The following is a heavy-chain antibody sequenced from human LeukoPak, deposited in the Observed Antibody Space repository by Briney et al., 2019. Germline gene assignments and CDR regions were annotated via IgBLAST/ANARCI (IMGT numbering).Heavy chain of an antibody. D-gene: IGHD2-15*01. Sequence: GGSLRLSCVPSGFFVSGNYMTWVRQAPGKGLEWVSFIHTSGSTFYADSVKGRFTISRDNSKNTLYLQMNSLRADDTAMYYCARGYCSGGSCSKFDYWGQGTLVTVSS. CDR1: GFFVSGNY. J-gene: IGHJ4*02. CDR3: ARGYCSGGSCSKFDY. V-gene: IGHV3-53*01. CDR2: IHTSGST.